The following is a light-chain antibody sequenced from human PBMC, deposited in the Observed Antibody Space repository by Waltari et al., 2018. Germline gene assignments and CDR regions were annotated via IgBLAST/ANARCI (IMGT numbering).Light chain of an antibody. CDR1: QSVSYSSNNKNY. CDR2: WAS. Sequence: DIVMTQSPDSLPVSLGERATITCKSDQSVSYSSNNKNYLAWYRQKQGQPPQLLISWASTRGFWVPDRFSGSGSWTDFTLTISSLQAEDVAVYYCQQYYAVPPTFGPGTKVEIK. J-gene: IGKJ1*01. V-gene: IGKV4-1*01. CDR3: QQYYAVPPT.